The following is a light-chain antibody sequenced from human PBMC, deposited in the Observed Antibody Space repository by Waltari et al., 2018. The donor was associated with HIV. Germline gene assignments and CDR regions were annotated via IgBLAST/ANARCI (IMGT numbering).Light chain of an antibody. V-gene: IGKV1-5*03. CDR1: QSVGTW. Sequence: DIQMTQSPSSLTASVGDRATITCRASQSVGTWVAWYQQKPGKAPKLLIYKASTLEKGVPSRFTGSASGTQFTLTITSLQPDDFATYYCQQYEMYWTFGQGTRLEMK. CDR3: QQYEMYWT. J-gene: IGKJ2*01. CDR2: KAS.